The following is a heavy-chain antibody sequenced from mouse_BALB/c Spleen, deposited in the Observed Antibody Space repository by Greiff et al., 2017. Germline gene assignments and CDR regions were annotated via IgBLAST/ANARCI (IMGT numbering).Heavy chain of an antibody. CDR3: ARFPSAMDY. V-gene: IGHV5-17*02. J-gene: IGHJ4*01. CDR1: GFTFSSFG. Sequence: EVQRVESGGGLVQPGGSRKLSCAASGFTFSSFGMHWVRQAPEKGLEWVAYISSGSSTIYYADTVKGRFTISRDNPKNTLFLQMTSLRSEDTAMYYCARFPSAMDYWGQGTSVTVSS. CDR2: ISSGSSTI.